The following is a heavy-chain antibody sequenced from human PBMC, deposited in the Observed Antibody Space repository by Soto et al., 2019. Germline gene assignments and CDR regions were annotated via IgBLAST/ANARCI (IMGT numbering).Heavy chain of an antibody. D-gene: IGHD5-18*01. Sequence: PSETLSLTCTVSGGSISNNEYYWSWIRQPPGKGLEYIGYISYIGRNDNNPSLKSRVTLSLDTSKNQFSLRAEDTAVYYCARDSGGRRWIQLWFWNSFDYWGQGTLVTVSS. V-gene: IGHV4-30-4*02. CDR1: GGSISNNEYY. CDR3: ARDSGGRRWIQLWFWNSFDY. J-gene: IGHJ4*02. CDR2: ISYIGRN.